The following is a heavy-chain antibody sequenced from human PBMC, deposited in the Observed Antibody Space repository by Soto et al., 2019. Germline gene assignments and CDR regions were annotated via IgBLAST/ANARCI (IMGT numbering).Heavy chain of an antibody. CDR1: GGSISSSSYY. CDR3: ARLGYCSGGSCPRGWFDP. CDR2: IYYSGST. Sequence: QLQLQESGPGLVKPSETLSLTCTVSGGSISSSSYYWGWIRQPPGKGLEWIGSIYYSGSTYYNPSLKSRVTISVDTSKNQFSLKLSSVTAADTAVYYCARLGYCSGGSCPRGWFDPWGQGTLVTVSS. D-gene: IGHD2-15*01. J-gene: IGHJ5*02. V-gene: IGHV4-39*01.